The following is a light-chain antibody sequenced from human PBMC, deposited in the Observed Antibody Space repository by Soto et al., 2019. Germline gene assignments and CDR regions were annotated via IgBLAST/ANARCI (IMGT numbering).Light chain of an antibody. J-gene: IGKJ2*03. Sequence: EIVMTQSPATLSVSPGERATLSCRASQSVSSNLAWYQQTPGQAPRLLIYGASTRAAGIPARFSGSGSGTEFTLTISSLQSEDFAVYYCQQYNNWPGFGQGTKLEIK. CDR1: QSVSSN. CDR3: QQYNNWPG. V-gene: IGKV3-15*01. CDR2: GAS.